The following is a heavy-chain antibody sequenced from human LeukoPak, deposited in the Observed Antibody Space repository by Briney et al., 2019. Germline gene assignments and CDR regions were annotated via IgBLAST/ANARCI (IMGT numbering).Heavy chain of an antibody. D-gene: IGHD1-26*01. V-gene: IGHV3-23*01. CDR3: AKDPYSGSYYDY. CDR2: ISGSGGST. CDR1: GFTFSSYA. J-gene: IGHJ4*02. Sequence: GGSLRLSCAASGFTFSSYAMSWVRQAPGKGLEWVSAISGSGGSTYYADSVKGRFTISRDSSKNTLYLQMNSLRAEDTAVYYCAKDPYSGSYYDYWGQGTLVTVSS.